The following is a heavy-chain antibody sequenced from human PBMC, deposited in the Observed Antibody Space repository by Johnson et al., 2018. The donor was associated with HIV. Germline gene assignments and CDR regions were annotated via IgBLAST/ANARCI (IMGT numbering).Heavy chain of an antibody. V-gene: IGHV3-11*04. D-gene: IGHD1-7*01. J-gene: IGHJ3*02. CDR1: GFTFSDYY. CDR2: ISSSGSTI. CDR3: ASGAQFGTVSHDAFDI. Sequence: VQVVESGGGLVKPGGSLRLSCAASGFTFSDYYMSWIRQAPGKGLEWVSSISSSGSTIYSADSVKGRFTISRDNAKNSLYLQMNSLRTEDTAVYYCASGAQFGTVSHDAFDIWGQGTMVTVSS.